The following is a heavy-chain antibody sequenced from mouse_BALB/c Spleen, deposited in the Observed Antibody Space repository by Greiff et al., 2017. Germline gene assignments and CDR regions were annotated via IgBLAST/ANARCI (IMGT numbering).Heavy chain of an antibody. Sequence: VHVKQSGTVLARPGASVKMSCKASGYSFTSYWMHWVKQRPGQGLEWIGAIYPGNSDTSYNQKFKGKAKLTAVTSASTAYMELSSLTNEDSAVYYCTRAYGSSYNYWGQGTTLTVSS. CDR2: IYPGNSDT. CDR1: GYSFTSYW. V-gene: IGHV1-5*01. CDR3: TRAYGSSYNY. J-gene: IGHJ2*01. D-gene: IGHD1-1*01.